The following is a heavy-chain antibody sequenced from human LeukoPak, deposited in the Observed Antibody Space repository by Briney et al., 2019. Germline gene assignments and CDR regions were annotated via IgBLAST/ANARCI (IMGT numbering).Heavy chain of an antibody. J-gene: IGHJ5*02. CDR2: IYYSGNT. CDR3: ARDASQWLHWFDP. CDR1: GDSIRNFF. D-gene: IGHD6-19*01. V-gene: IGHV4-39*07. Sequence: SETLSLTCNVSGDSIRNFFWNWIRQPPGKGLECIGTIYYSGNTYYNPSLKSRVTISIDTSKNQFSLKLNSVTAADTAVYYCARDASQWLHWFDPWGQGTLVTVSS.